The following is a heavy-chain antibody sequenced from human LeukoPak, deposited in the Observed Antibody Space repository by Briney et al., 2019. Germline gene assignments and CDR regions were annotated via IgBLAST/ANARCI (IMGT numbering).Heavy chain of an antibody. CDR2: ISGSGGST. Sequence: GGSLRLSCAASGFTFSSYAMSWVRQAPGKGLEWVSAISGSGGSTYHADSVKGRFTISRDNSKNTLYLQMNSLRAEDTAVYYCARAGTGGIYDYWGQGTLVTVSS. J-gene: IGHJ4*02. V-gene: IGHV3-23*01. CDR1: GFTFSSYA. CDR3: ARAGTGGIYDY. D-gene: IGHD6-19*01.